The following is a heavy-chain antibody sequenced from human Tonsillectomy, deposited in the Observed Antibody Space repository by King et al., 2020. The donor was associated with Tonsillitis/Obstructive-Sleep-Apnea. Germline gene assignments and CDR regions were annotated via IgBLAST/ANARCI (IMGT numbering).Heavy chain of an antibody. D-gene: IGHD3-3*01. CDR2: IYAGGST. Sequence: QLVQSGGGLVQPGGSLRLSCAASGFTVSSKYMSWVRQAPGKGLEWVSVIYAGGSTFYADSVKGRFTISRDNSKNTVYLQMNSLRAEDTAVYYCARGFWSGSPGFDYWGQGTLVTVSS. CDR1: GFTVSSKY. CDR3: ARGFWSGSPGFDY. V-gene: IGHV3-66*01. J-gene: IGHJ4*02.